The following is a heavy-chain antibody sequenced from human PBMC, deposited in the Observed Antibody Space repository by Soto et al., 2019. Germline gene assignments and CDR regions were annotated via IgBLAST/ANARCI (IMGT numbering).Heavy chain of an antibody. V-gene: IGHV4-39*07. J-gene: IGHJ3*02. D-gene: IGHD3-9*01. CDR2: IYYSGST. CDR1: GGSISSSSYY. CDR3: ARDYYDILTGTARAFDI. Sequence: SETLSLTCTVSGGSISSSSYYWGWIRQPPGKGLEWIGCIYYSGSTYYNPSLKSRVTISVDTSKNQFSLKLSSVTAADTAVYYCARDYYDILTGTARAFDIWGQGTMVTVSS.